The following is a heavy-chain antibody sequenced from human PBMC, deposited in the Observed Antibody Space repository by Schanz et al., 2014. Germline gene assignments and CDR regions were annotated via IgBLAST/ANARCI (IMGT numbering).Heavy chain of an antibody. V-gene: IGHV3-23*01. CDR1: GFTFSDYY. Sequence: EVQLLESGGGLVQPGGSLRLSCAASGFTFSDYYMSWIRQAPGKGLEWVSALSGSGGSTYYADSVKGRFTISRDNSKNTLYLQMNSLRAEDTAVYYCAKDPSHGDYDYYFDYWGQGALVTVSS. CDR3: AKDPSHGDYDYYFDY. D-gene: IGHD3-22*01. CDR2: LSGSGGST. J-gene: IGHJ4*02.